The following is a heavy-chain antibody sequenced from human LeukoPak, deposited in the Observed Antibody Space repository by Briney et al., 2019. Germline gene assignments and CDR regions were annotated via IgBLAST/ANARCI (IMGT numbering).Heavy chain of an antibody. CDR3: VKESLEGDT. V-gene: IGHV3-30*02. Sequence: GGSLRLSCAASGFTFTHFGMHWVRQAPGKGLDWVAFVRYDGDLQFYADSIQGRFTISRDNSKNTVDLQMNRLGIEDTAVYYCVKESLEGDTWGQGTLVTVSS. J-gene: IGHJ5*02. D-gene: IGHD1-1*01. CDR1: GFTFTHFG. CDR2: VRYDGDLQ.